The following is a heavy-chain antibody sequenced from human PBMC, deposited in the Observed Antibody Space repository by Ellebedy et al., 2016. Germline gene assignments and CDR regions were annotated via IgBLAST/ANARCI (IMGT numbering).Heavy chain of an antibody. CDR3: ARDPGRWELLGLYYYYMDV. Sequence: GESLKISXAASGFTFSYYWMSWVRQAPGKGLEWVANMQVDGSEKYYVDSVKGRFTISRDNAKNSLYLQMNSLRAEDTAVYYCARDPGRWELLGLYYYYMDVWGKGTTVTVSS. V-gene: IGHV3-7*01. J-gene: IGHJ6*03. CDR1: GFTFSYYW. CDR2: MQVDGSEK. D-gene: IGHD1-26*01.